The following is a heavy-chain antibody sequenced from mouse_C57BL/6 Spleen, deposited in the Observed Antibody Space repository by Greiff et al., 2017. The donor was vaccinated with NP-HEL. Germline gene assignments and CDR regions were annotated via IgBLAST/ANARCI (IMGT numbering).Heavy chain of an antibody. CDR2: VLPGSGST. Sequence: QVQLQQSGAELMKPGASVKLSCKATGYTFTGYWIEWVKQRPGHGLEWIGEVLPGSGSTNYNEKFKGKGTITADTSSNTSYLQLSSLTTEDSSIYYCAREDSYGSSYFDYWGQGTTLTVSS. CDR3: AREDSYGSSYFDY. V-gene: IGHV1-9*01. CDR1: GYTFTGYW. D-gene: IGHD1-1*01. J-gene: IGHJ2*01.